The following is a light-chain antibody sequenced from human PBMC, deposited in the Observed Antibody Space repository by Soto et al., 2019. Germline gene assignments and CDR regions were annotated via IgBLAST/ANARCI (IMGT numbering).Light chain of an antibody. CDR1: RSNIGNNA. Sequence: QSVLTQPPSVSEAPRQRVTISCSGSRSNIGNNAVNWYQQLPGKAPKLLIYYDDLLPSGVSDRFSGSKSGTSASLAISGLQSEDEADYYCAAWDDSLNGPVFGTGTKLTVL. V-gene: IGLV1-36*01. J-gene: IGLJ1*01. CDR3: AAWDDSLNGPV. CDR2: YDD.